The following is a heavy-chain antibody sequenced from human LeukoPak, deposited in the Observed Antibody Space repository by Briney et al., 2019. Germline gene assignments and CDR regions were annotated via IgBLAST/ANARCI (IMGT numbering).Heavy chain of an antibody. CDR2: ISGSGGST. V-gene: IGHV3-23*01. CDR1: GFPFSSYA. Sequence: GGSLRLSCAAPGFPFSSYAMSWVRQAPGKGLEWVSAISGSGGSTYYADSVKGRFTISRDNSKNTLYLQMNSLRAEDTAVYYCAKVSMIAATSFDYWGQGTLVTVSS. D-gene: IGHD2-15*01. J-gene: IGHJ4*02. CDR3: AKVSMIAATSFDY.